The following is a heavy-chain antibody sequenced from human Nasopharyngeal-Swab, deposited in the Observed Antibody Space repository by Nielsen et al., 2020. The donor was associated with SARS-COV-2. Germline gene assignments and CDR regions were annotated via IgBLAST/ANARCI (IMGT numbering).Heavy chain of an antibody. CDR2: IYHSGST. V-gene: IGHV4-38-2*02. J-gene: IGHJ4*02. D-gene: IGHD3-22*01. Sequence: VRQMPGKGLEWIGSIYHSGSTYYNPSLKSRVTISVDTSKNQFSLKLSSVTAADTAVYYCARAGFDSSGYLPDYWGQGTLVTVSS. CDR3: ARAGFDSSGYLPDY.